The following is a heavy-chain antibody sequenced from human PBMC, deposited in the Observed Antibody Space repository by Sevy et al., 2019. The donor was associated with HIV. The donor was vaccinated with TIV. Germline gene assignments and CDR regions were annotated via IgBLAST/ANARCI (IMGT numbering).Heavy chain of an antibody. CDR3: ARDDGGSRGSYYYYGMDV. Sequence: SETLSLTCTVSGGSISSSSYYWGWIRQPPGKGLEWIGSIYYSGSTYYNPSLKSRVTISVDTSKNQFPLKLSSVTAADTAVYYCARDDGGSRGSYYYYGMDVLGQGTTVTVSS. J-gene: IGHJ6*02. D-gene: IGHD2-15*01. CDR1: GGSISSSSYY. CDR2: IYYSGST. V-gene: IGHV4-39*02.